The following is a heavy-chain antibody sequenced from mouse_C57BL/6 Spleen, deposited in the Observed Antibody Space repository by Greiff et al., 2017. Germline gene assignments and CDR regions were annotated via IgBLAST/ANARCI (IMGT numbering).Heavy chain of an antibody. CDR1: GYTFTDYE. CDR2: IDPETGGT. J-gene: IGHJ2*01. D-gene: IGHD2-2*01. Sequence: QVQLKQSGAELVRPGASVTLSCKASGYTFTDYEMHWVKQTPVHGLEWIGAIDPETGGTAYNQKFKGKAILTADKSSSTAYMELRSLTSEDSAVYSCTRRAWVTDGRYLDYWGQGTTLTVAS. CDR3: TRRAWVTDGRYLDY. V-gene: IGHV1-15*01.